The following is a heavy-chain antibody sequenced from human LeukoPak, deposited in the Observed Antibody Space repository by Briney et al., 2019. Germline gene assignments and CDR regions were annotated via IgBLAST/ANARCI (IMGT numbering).Heavy chain of an antibody. CDR3: ARGYNWASPTRNFYYMDV. J-gene: IGHJ6*03. Sequence: SETLSLTCTISGGSISSYYWSWIRQPAGKGLEWIGRIYSSGSTDYNPSLKSRVTMSVDTSQNQFSLKGSSVTAADTAVYYWARGYNWASPTRNFYYMDVWGKGTTVTVSS. CDR1: GGSISSYY. V-gene: IGHV4-4*07. CDR2: IYSSGST. D-gene: IGHD1-20*01.